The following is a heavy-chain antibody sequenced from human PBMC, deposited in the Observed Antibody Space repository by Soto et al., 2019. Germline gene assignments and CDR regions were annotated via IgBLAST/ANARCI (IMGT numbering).Heavy chain of an antibody. V-gene: IGHV1-69*13. J-gene: IGHJ6*02. CDR3: ARGGDYGDYSYYYYYGMDV. CDR2: IIPIFGTA. D-gene: IGHD4-17*01. Sequence: SVKVSCKASGVTFSSYAISWVRQAPGQGLEWMGGIIPIFGTANYAQKFQGRVTITADESTSTAYMELSSLRSEDTAVYYCARGGDYGDYSYYYYYGMDVWGQGTTVTVSS. CDR1: GVTFSSYA.